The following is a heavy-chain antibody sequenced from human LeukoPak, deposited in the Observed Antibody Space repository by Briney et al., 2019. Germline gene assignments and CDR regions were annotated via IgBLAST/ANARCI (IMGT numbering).Heavy chain of an antibody. CDR2: ISRSGGLT. Sequence: GGSLRLSCAASGFAFSRYSMNWVRQAPGKGLEWVSLISRSGGLTDYADSVRGRFTISRDNARNSLYLQMNSLTDEDTAVYYCARSFTASYYYYAMDVWGQGTTVTVSS. CDR3: ARSFTASYYYYAMDV. CDR1: GFAFSRYS. J-gene: IGHJ6*02. V-gene: IGHV3-48*02. D-gene: IGHD5-18*01.